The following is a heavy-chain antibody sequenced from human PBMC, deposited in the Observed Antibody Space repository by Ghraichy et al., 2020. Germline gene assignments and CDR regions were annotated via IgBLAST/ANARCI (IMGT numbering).Heavy chain of an antibody. D-gene: IGHD2-2*02. CDR3: ARAVGYCSSTSCYSYYYGMDV. J-gene: IGHJ6*02. CDR2: ISAYNGNT. Sequence: ASVKVSCKASGYTFTSYGISWVRRAPGQGLEWMGWISAYNGNTNYAQKLQGRVTMTTDTSTSTAYMELRSLRSDDTAVYYCARAVGYCSSTSCYSYYYGMDVWGQGTTVTVSS. V-gene: IGHV1-18*01. CDR1: GYTFTSYG.